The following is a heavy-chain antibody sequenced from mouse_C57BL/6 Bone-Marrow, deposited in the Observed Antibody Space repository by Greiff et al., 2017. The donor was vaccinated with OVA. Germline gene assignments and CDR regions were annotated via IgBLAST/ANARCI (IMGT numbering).Heavy chain of an antibody. CDR2: IDPSDSYT. CDR3: AREGIYDWFAY. D-gene: IGHD2-12*01. J-gene: IGHJ3*01. V-gene: IGHV1-50*01. CDR1: GYTFTSYW. Sequence: VQLQQPGAELVKPGASVKLSCKASGYTFTSYWMQWVKQRPGQGLEWIGEIDPSDSYTNYNQKFKGKATLTVDTSSSTAYMQLSSLTSEDSAVYYCAREGIYDWFAYWGQGTLVTVSA.